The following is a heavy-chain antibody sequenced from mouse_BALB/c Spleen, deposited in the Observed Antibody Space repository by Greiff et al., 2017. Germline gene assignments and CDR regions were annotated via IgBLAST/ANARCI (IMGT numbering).Heavy chain of an antibody. CDR3: ARKEGQLRDYYAMDY. J-gene: IGHJ4*01. CDR2: INPGSGGT. CDR1: GYAFTNYL. V-gene: IGHV1-54*01. Sequence: QVQLQQSGAELVRPGTSVKVSCKASGYAFTNYLIEWVKQRPGQGLEWIGVINPGSGGTNYNEKFKGKATLTADKSSSTAYMQLSSLTSDDSAVYFCARKEGQLRDYYAMDYWGQGTSVTVSS. D-gene: IGHD3-2*02.